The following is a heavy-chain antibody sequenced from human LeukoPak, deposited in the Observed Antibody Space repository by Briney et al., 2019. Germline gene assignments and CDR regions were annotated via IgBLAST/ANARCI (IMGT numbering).Heavy chain of an antibody. CDR1: GGFITNYY. CDR3: ARDPLTFYFDY. D-gene: IGHD3-9*01. J-gene: IGHJ4*02. V-gene: IGHV4-59*01. CDR2: ICYTGST. Sequence: SETLSLTCTVSGGFITNYYWSWIRQPPGKGLELIGYICYTGSTNYNPSLRSRVAMSVDTSKNQLSLKLNSVTAADTAVYYCARDPLTFYFDYWGQGILVTVSS.